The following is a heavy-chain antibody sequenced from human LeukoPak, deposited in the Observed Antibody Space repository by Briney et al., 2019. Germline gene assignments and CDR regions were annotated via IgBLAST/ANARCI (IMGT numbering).Heavy chain of an antibody. CDR2: ISYDGSNK. CDR3: AKDLPHARDHNYYDSSGPFDY. CDR1: GFTFSSYG. D-gene: IGHD3-22*01. V-gene: IGHV3-30*18. Sequence: PGGSLRLSCAASGFTFSSYGMHWVRQAPGKGLEWVAVISYDGSNKYYADSVKGRFTISRDNSKNTLYLQMNSLRAEDTAVYYCAKDLPHARDHNYYDSSGPFDYWGQGTLVTVSS. J-gene: IGHJ4*02.